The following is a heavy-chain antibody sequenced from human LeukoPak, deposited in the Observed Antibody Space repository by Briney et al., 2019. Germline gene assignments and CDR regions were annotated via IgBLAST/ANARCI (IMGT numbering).Heavy chain of an antibody. Sequence: ASVKVSCKASGYTFTSYAMDWVRQAPGQRLEWMGWINAGNGNTKYSQKFQGRVTITRDTSASTAYMELSSLSSADTAMYYCALNAYCSSNSCWGNYYYYYMDFWGKGTTVTVSS. J-gene: IGHJ6*03. CDR1: GYTFTSYA. CDR2: INAGNGNT. CDR3: ALNAYCSSNSCWGNYYYYYMDF. V-gene: IGHV1-3*01. D-gene: IGHD2-2*01.